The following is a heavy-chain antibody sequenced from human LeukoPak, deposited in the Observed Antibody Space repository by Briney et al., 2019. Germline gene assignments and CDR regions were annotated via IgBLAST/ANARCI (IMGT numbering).Heavy chain of an antibody. Sequence: TGGSLRLSCAASGFTFSSYAMSWVRQAPGKGLEWVANIKQDGSEKYYVDSVKGRFTISRDNAKTSLYLQMNSLRAEDTAVYYCARSLIAGDDAFDIWGQGTMVTVSS. J-gene: IGHJ3*02. CDR2: IKQDGSEK. CDR1: GFTFSSYA. CDR3: ARSLIAGDDAFDI. D-gene: IGHD7-27*01. V-gene: IGHV3-7*01.